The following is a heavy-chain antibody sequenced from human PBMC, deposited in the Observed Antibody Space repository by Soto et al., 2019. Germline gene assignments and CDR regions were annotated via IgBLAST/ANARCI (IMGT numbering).Heavy chain of an antibody. CDR3: AREAAPHDYGDYGSHFDY. CDR2: IWYDGSNK. CDR1: GFTFSSYG. J-gene: IGHJ4*02. D-gene: IGHD4-17*01. Sequence: ESGGGVVQPGRSLRLSCAASGFTFSSYGMHWVRQAPGKGLEWVAVIWYDGSNKYYADSVKGRFTISRDNSKNTLYLQMNSLRAEDTAVYYCAREAAPHDYGDYGSHFDYWGQGTLVTVSS. V-gene: IGHV3-33*01.